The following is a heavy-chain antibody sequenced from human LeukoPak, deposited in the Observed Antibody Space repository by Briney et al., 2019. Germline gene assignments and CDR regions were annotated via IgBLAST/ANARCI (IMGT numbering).Heavy chain of an antibody. CDR3: ARHRRDHDFWSGSNPTHYYYYMDV. Sequence: PSETLSLTCTVSGGSISSSSYYWGWIRQPPGNGLEWIGTIYYSGHTYYSPSLKSRVTISVDTSKNQFSLKLSSVTAADTAVYYCARHRRDHDFWSGSNPTHYYYYMDVWGKGTTVTVSS. V-gene: IGHV4-39*01. CDR2: IYYSGHT. J-gene: IGHJ6*03. CDR1: GGSISSSSYY. D-gene: IGHD3-3*01.